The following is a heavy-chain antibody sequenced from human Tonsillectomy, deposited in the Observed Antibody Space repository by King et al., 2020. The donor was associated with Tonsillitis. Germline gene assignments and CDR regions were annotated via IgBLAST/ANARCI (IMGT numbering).Heavy chain of an antibody. V-gene: IGHV4-30-4*07. CDR1: GGSISSGDYS. J-gene: IGHJ4*02. CDR2: IYYTGNS. CDR3: VRAQGDFNFDS. D-gene: IGHD2-21*02. Sequence: QLQESGPGLVKPSQTLALTCAVSGGSISSGDYSWNWIRQTPGQGLEWIGYIYYTGNSYYNPSLKSRVSISIDTSKNQFSLRLSSVTAADTAVYYCVRAQGDFNFDSWGQGTLVTVSS.